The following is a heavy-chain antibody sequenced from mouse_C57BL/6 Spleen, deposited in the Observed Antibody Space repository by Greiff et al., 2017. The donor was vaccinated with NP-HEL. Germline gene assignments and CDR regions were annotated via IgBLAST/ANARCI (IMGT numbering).Heavy chain of an antibody. CDR1: GFTFSSYA. CDR3: ARGDGSSVGFAY. D-gene: IGHD1-1*01. J-gene: IGHJ3*01. V-gene: IGHV5-4*03. CDR2: ISDGGSYT. Sequence: DVKLVESGGGLVKPGGSLKLSCAASGFTFSSYAMSWVRQTPEKSLEWVATISDGGSYTYYPDNVKGRFTISRDNAKNNMYLQLSHLKSEDTAMYYCARGDGSSVGFAYWGKGTLVTFAA.